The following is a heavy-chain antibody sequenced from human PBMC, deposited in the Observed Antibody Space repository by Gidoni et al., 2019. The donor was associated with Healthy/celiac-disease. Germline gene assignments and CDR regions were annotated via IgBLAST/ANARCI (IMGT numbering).Heavy chain of an antibody. CDR2: ISWNSGSI. CDR1: GFTFADYS. J-gene: IGHJ6*02. CDR3: AKDLYYGGQFGYYYYGMDV. V-gene: IGHV3-9*01. Sequence: EVQLVESGGCLVQPGRSLRISCAASGFTFADYSMHWVRQAPGKGLEWVSGISWNSGSIGYADSVKGRFTISRDNAKNSLYLQMNSLRAEDTALYYCAKDLYYGGQFGYYYYGMDVWGQGTTVTVSS. D-gene: IGHD3-10*01.